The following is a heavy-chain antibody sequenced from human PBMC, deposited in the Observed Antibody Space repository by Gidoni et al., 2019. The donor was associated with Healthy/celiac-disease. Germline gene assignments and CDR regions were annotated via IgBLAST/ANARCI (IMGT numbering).Heavy chain of an antibody. CDR1: GFTFSSYA. J-gene: IGHJ4*02. D-gene: IGHD6-6*01. CDR3: AKGGSSSYSSSRLDFDY. V-gene: IGHV3-23*01. CDR2: SSGSGGST. Sequence: EVQLLESGGGLVQPGGSLRLSCAASGFTFSSYAMSWVRQAPGKGLEWVAASSGSGGSTYYADSVKGRFTISRDNSKNTLYLQMNSLRAEDTAVYYCAKGGSSSYSSSRLDFDYWGQGTLVTVSS.